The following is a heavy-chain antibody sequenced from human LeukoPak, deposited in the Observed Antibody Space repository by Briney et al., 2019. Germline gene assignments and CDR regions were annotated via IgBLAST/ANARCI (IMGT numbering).Heavy chain of an antibody. CDR1: GFTLSSYG. CDR2: ISYDGSNK. CDR3: ARDNAGSGSFLDAFDI. J-gene: IGHJ3*02. V-gene: IGHV3-30*03. Sequence: PGGSLRLSCAASGFTLSSYGMYWLRQAPGKGLEWVAVISYDGSNKYYADSVKGRFTISRDNSKNTLFLQMNSLRVEDTAVYYCARDNAGSGSFLDAFDIWGQGTMVTVSS. D-gene: IGHD1-26*01.